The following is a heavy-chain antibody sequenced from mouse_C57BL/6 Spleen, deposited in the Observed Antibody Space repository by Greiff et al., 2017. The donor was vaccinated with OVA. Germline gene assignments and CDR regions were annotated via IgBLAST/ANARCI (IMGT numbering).Heavy chain of an antibody. J-gene: IGHJ2*01. D-gene: IGHD1-1*01. V-gene: IGHV5-15*01. CDR2: ISNLAYSI. Sequence: EVTVVESGGGLVQPGGSLKLSCAASGFTFSDYGMAWVRQAPRKGPEWVAFISNLAYSIYYADTVTGRFTISRENAKNTLYLEMSSLRSEDTAMYYCARHTGYFDYWGQGTTLTVSS. CDR3: ARHTGYFDY. CDR1: GFTFSDYG.